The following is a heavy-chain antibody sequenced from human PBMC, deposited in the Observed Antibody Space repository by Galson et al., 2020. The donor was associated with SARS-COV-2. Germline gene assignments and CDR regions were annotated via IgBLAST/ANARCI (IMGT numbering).Heavy chain of an antibody. V-gene: IGHV2-70*01. D-gene: IGHD2-15*01. CDR1: GFSLSTSGMC. CDR2: IDWDDDK. CDR3: ARIPVVVAATGLYYYYGMEV. J-gene: IGHJ6*02. Sequence: SGPTLVKPTQTLTLTCTFSGFSLSTSGMCVSWIRQPPGKALEWLALIDWDDDKYYSTSLKTRLTISKDTSKNQVALTMTNMDPVDTATYYCARIPVVVAATGLYYYYGMEVWGQGTTVTVSS.